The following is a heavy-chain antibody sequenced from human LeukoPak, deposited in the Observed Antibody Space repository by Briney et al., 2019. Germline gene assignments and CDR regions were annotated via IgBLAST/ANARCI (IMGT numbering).Heavy chain of an antibody. D-gene: IGHD2-8*02. V-gene: IGHV4-59*01. CDR2: IYYSGST. J-gene: IGHJ4*02. CDR1: GGSISSYY. CDR3: ARDLESTGYFDY. Sequence: PSETLSLTCTVSGGSISSYYWSWIRQPPGKGLEWIGYIYYSGSTNYNPSLKSRVTTSVDTSKNQFSLKLSSVTAADTAVYYCARDLESTGYFDYWGQGTLVTVSS.